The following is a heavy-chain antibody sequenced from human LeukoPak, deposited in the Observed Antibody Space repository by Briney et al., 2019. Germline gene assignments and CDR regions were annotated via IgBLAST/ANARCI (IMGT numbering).Heavy chain of an antibody. Sequence: PGGSLGLSCAASGFTVSSNFMSWGRQAPGKGLEWVSVIYSGGSTNYAECVKGRFTISRHNSKTTVYLQINSLRAEDTAVYYCARLRPNDWFDPWGQGTLVTVSS. V-gene: IGHV3-53*04. CDR2: IYSGGST. CDR3: ARLRPNDWFDP. CDR1: GFTVSSNF. D-gene: IGHD4-17*01. J-gene: IGHJ5*02.